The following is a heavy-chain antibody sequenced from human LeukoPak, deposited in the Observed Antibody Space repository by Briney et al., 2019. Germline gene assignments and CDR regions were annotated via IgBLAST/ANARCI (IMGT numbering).Heavy chain of an antibody. Sequence: PGGSLRLSCAASGFTFSSYEMNWVRQAPGKGLEWVSYISSSGSTIYYADSVKGRFTISRDNAKNSLYLQMNSLRAEDTAVYYCAREDPRICSGGSCYPWWGQGTLVTVSS. CDR3: AREDPRICSGGSCYPW. D-gene: IGHD2-15*01. V-gene: IGHV3-48*03. CDR2: ISSSGSTI. CDR1: GFTFSSYE. J-gene: IGHJ4*02.